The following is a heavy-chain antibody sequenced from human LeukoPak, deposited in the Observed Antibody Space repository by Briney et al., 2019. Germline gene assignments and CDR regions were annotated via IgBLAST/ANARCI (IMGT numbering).Heavy chain of an antibody. D-gene: IGHD5-24*01. J-gene: IGHJ4*02. Sequence: AETLSLTCTVSGGSISSYYWSWIRKPPGKGLEWIGYKYYSGSTNYNPSLKSRVTISVDTSKNQFSLKLSSVTAADTAVYYCARDGRDGYNRFDYWGQGTLVTVSS. CDR1: GGSISSYY. CDR3: ARDGRDGYNRFDY. CDR2: KYYSGST. V-gene: IGHV4-59*01.